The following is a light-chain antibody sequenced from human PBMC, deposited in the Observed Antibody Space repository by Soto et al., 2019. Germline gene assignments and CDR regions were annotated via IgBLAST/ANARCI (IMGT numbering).Light chain of an antibody. J-gene: IGKJ2*01. CDR3: QQSFTTPPYT. V-gene: IGKV1-39*01. CDR1: QSVSSY. CDR2: AAS. Sequence: DIHMTQSPSSLSASVGDRVIITCRASQSVSSYLNWYQQKLGKAPKLLISAASNLQSGVPSRFSGSGSGTEFTLTISGLEVEDFAIYFCQQSFTTPPYTLGQGTRL.